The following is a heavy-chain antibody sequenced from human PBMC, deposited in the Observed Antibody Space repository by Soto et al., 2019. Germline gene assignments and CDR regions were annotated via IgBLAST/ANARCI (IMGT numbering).Heavy chain of an antibody. V-gene: IGHV3-30*03. CDR3: ASGPLRLGVLMVYAIDY. CDR2: ISYDGSNK. CDR1: GFTFSSYG. D-gene: IGHD2-8*01. J-gene: IGHJ4*02. Sequence: HPGGSLRLSCAASGFTFSSYGMHWVRQSPGKGLEWVAVISYDGSNKYYADSVKGRFTISRDNSKNTLYLQMNSLRAEDTAVYYCASGPLRLGVLMVYAIDYWGQGTLVTVSS.